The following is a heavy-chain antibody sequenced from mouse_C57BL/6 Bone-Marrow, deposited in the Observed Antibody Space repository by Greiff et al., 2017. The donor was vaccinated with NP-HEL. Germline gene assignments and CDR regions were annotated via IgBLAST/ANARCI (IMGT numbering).Heavy chain of an antibody. D-gene: IGHD1-1*01. Sequence: QVQLQQPGAELVKPGASVKLSCKASGYTFTSYWMHWVKQRPGQGLEWIGMIHPNSGSTNYNEKFKSKATLTVDKSSSTAYMQLSSLTSEDSAVYYPLVTTEEGAMDYWGQGTSVTVSS. J-gene: IGHJ4*01. CDR2: IHPNSGST. V-gene: IGHV1-64*01. CDR1: GYTFTSYW. CDR3: LVTTEEGAMDY.